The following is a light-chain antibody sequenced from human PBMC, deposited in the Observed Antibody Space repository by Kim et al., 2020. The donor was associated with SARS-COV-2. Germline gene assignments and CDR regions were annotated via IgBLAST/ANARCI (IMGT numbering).Light chain of an antibody. Sequence: GQRVTISCSDSSYNIGGNTVIWYQQQPGSAPQFHIYSNHQRPSGVPDRFSGSTSGTSASLAIRGLRSEDEADYYCAAWDDSLSGVLFGGGTQLTVL. CDR3: AAWDDSLSGVL. CDR1: SYNIGGNT. CDR2: SNH. J-gene: IGLJ2*01. V-gene: IGLV1-44*01.